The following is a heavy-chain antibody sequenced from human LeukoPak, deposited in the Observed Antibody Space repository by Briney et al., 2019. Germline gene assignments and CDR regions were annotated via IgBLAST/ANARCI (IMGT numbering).Heavy chain of an antibody. D-gene: IGHD2-15*01. CDR2: INPSGGST. Sequence: ASVKVSCKASGYTFTSYGISWVRQAPGQGLEWMGIINPSGGSTSYAQKFQGRVTMTRDTSTSTVYMELSSLRSEDTAVYYCARDFVNCSGGSCYSANWFDPWGQGTLVTVSS. CDR1: GYTFTSYG. J-gene: IGHJ5*02. V-gene: IGHV1-46*01. CDR3: ARDFVNCSGGSCYSANWFDP.